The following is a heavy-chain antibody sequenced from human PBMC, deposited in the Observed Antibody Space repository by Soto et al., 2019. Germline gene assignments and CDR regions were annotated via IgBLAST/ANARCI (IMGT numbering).Heavy chain of an antibody. Sequence: EVQLVESGGGLVQPGGSLRLSCAASGFTVSSSYMSWVRQAPGKGLEWVSAIYSGGNTYYADSVKVRFTISKDNSKDTLNLQMDSLRAEDTAMYYCARDVGFDWYMDLWGRGTLVTVSS. D-gene: IGHD3-10*01. V-gene: IGHV3-66*01. J-gene: IGHJ2*01. CDR2: IYSGGNT. CDR3: ARDVGFDWYMDL. CDR1: GFTVSSSY.